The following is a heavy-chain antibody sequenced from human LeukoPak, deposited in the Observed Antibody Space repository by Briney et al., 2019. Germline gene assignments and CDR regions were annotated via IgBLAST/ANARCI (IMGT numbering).Heavy chain of an antibody. Sequence: PSETLSLTCAVYGGSFSGYYWSWIRQPPGKGLEWIGEINHSGSTNYNPFLKSRVTISVDTSKNQFSLKLSSVTAADTAVYYCARGTLGYSGYDRYYYYYMDVWGKGTTVTVSS. CDR2: INHSGST. D-gene: IGHD5-12*01. CDR1: GGSFSGYY. J-gene: IGHJ6*03. V-gene: IGHV4-34*01. CDR3: ARGTLGYSGYDRYYYYYMDV.